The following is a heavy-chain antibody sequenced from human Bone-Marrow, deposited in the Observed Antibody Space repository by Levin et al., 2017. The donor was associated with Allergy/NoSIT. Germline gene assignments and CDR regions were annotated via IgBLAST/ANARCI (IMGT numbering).Heavy chain of an antibody. CDR1: GGSFSTYY. D-gene: IGHD3-10*01. Sequence: SETLSLSCTVSGGSFSTYYWSWIRQSPGKGLEWIGYVYYTGGTNYNPSLKSRVTMSVDMSKRQFSLNLTSVTATDTAVYYCARGRLAEYYFDYWGQGSLVTVSS. V-gene: IGHV4-59*01. J-gene: IGHJ4*02. CDR3: ARGRLAEYYFDY. CDR2: VYYTGGT.